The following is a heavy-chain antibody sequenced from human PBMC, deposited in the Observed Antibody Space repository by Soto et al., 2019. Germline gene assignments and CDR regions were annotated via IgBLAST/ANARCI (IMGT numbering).Heavy chain of an antibody. D-gene: IGHD3-10*01. CDR1: GFTFSSYF. CDR3: ARASTLWFGGSDY. V-gene: IGHV3-21*01. J-gene: IGHJ4*02. Sequence: EVQLVKSGGGLVKPGGSLRLSCAASGFTFSSYFMNWVRQAPGKGLEWVSSISTSSSYIYYADSVKGRLTISRDNAKNSLYLQMNSLRAADTAVYYCARASTLWFGGSDYWGQGTQVTVSS. CDR2: ISTSSSYI.